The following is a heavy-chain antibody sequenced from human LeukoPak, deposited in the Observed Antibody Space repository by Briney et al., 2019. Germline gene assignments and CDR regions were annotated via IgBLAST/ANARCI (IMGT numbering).Heavy chain of an antibody. CDR2: IESKTDGGTT. CDR1: GFSFSDAW. J-gene: IGHJ4*02. Sequence: GGSHRLSCAASGFSFSDAWMSWVRQIPGKGLEWVGRIESKTDGGTTDYAAPVIGRFTISRDDSTNTLYLQMNSLKSEDTAVYYCTTYGSGRKFDYWGQGILVTVSS. CDR3: TTYGSGRKFDY. V-gene: IGHV3-15*04. D-gene: IGHD3-10*01.